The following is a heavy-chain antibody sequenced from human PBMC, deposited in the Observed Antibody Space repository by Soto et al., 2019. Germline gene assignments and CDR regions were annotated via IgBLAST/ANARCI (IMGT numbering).Heavy chain of an antibody. CDR2: IIPIFGTA. CDR3: ARENCSGGSCYSEGNYYGMDV. D-gene: IGHD2-15*01. J-gene: IGHJ6*02. CDR1: GGTFSSYA. V-gene: IGHV1-69*01. Sequence: QVQLVQSGAEVKKPGSSVKVSCKASGGTFSSYAISWVRQAPGQGLEWMGGIIPIFGTANYAQKFQGRVTTTADESTSTAYMELSSLRSEDTAVYYCARENCSGGSCYSEGNYYGMDVWGQGTTVTVSS.